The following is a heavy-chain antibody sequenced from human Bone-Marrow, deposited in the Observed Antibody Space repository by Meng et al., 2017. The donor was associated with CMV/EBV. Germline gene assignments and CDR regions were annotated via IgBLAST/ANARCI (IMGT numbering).Heavy chain of an antibody. CDR3: VRHIIAVPARGYGVDV. J-gene: IGHJ6*02. D-gene: IGHD2-2*01. CDR1: GHSTSSVYF. V-gene: IGHV4-38-2*01. CDR2: IYDGGST. Sequence: GSLRLSFRVAGHSTSSVYFWGWVRQPPGKGLEWIGIYDGGSTYYNPSLKSRIVISVDTSGTQFSLTLSSVTAEDTAVYYCVRHIIAVPARGYGVDVWGQGTTVTGSS.